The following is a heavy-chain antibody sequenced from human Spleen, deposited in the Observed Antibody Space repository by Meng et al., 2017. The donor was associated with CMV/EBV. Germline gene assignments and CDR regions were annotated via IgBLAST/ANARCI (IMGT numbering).Heavy chain of an antibody. V-gene: IGHV3-30*02. CDR3: AKPSYSSGYYDAFDI. CDR1: GFTFSSYG. D-gene: IGHD3-22*01. J-gene: IGHJ3*02. CDR2: IRYDGSNK. Sequence: SGFTFSSYGMHWVRQAPGKGLEWVAFIRYDGSNKYYADSVKGRFTISRDNSKNTLYLQMNSLRAEDTAVYYCAKPSYSSGYYDAFDIWGQGTMVTVSS.